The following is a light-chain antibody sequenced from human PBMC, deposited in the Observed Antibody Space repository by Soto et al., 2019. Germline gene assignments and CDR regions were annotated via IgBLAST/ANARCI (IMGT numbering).Light chain of an antibody. CDR3: SSYRSSSLVV. V-gene: IGLV2-14*01. J-gene: IGLJ2*01. Sequence: QSVLTQPASVSGSPGQSITISCTGTSSDVGGYNYVSWYQQHPGRAPKLMIYEVSSRPSGVSNRFSCSKSGNTASLTISGLQAEDEADYYCSSYRSSSLVVFGGGTKLTVL. CDR1: SSDVGGYNY. CDR2: EVS.